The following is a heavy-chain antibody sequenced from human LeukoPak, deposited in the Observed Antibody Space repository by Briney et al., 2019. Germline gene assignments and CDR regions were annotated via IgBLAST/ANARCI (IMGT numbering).Heavy chain of an antibody. CDR3: ARANSSSWYSSDYYYYGMDV. CDR2: IYHSGST. Sequence: KPSETLSLTCAVSGGSISSGGYSWSWIRQPPGKGLEGIGYIYHSGSTYYNPSLKSRVTISVDRSKNQFSLKLSSVTAADTAVYYCARANSSSWYSSDYYYYGMDVWGKGTTVTVSS. V-gene: IGHV4-30-2*01. J-gene: IGHJ6*04. D-gene: IGHD6-13*01. CDR1: GGSISSGGYS.